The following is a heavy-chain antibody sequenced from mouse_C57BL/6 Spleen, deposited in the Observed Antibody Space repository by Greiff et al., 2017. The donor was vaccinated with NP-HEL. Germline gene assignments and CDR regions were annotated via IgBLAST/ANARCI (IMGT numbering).Heavy chain of an antibody. D-gene: IGHD1-1*01. CDR2: IYPGSGST. J-gene: IGHJ4*01. CDR3: ARYYYGSSRYAMYD. V-gene: IGHV1-55*01. Sequence: QVQLQQPGAELVKPGASVKMSCKASGYTFTSYWITWVKQRPGQGLEWIGDIYPGSGSTNYNEKFKSKATLTVDTSSSTAYMQLSSLTAEDSAVYYCARYYYGSSRYAMYDWGQGTSVTVSS. CDR1: GYTFTSYW.